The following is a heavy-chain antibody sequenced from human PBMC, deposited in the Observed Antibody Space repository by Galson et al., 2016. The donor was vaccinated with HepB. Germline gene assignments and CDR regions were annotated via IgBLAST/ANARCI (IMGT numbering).Heavy chain of an antibody. CDR1: GFTFSNAW. CDR3: STDVLEPSRSHAN. D-gene: IGHD1-26*01. J-gene: IGHJ4*02. V-gene: IGHV3-15*01. Sequence: SLRLSCAGSGFTFSNAWMSWVRQAPGEGLEWVGGIRSKADGGTTDHAAPLQYRFTITRKDSKNTVYLHLHSLEIEDTAVYYCSTDVLEPSRSHANWGQGTLVIVSS. CDR2: IRSKADGGTT.